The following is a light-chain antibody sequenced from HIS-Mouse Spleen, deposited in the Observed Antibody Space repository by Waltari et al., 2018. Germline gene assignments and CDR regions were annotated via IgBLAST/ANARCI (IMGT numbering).Light chain of an antibody. CDR2: DVS. J-gene: IGLJ3*02. CDR1: SRDVGGYNY. V-gene: IGLV2-14*03. CDR3: SSYTSSSTRV. Sequence: QSALTQPASVPGSPGQSITTSCTGTSRDVGGYNYVSWYQQHPGKAPKLMIYDVSNRPSGVSNRFSGSKSGNTASLTISGLQAEDEADYYCSSYTSSSTRVFGGGTKLTVL.